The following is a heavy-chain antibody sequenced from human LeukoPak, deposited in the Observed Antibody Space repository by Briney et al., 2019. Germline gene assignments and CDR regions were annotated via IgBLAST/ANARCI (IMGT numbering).Heavy chain of an antibody. Sequence: PSETLSLTCTVSGGSISSYYWSWIRQPPGKGLEWIGEINHSGSTNYNPSLKSRVTISVDTSKNQFSLKLSSVTAADTAVYYCARGRGRITIFGVVITNWFDPWGQGTLVTVSS. CDR2: INHSGST. J-gene: IGHJ5*02. CDR1: GGSISSYY. V-gene: IGHV4-34*01. D-gene: IGHD3-3*01. CDR3: ARGRGRITIFGVVITNWFDP.